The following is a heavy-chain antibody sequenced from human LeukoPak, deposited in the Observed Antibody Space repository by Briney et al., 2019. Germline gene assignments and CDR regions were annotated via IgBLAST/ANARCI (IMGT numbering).Heavy chain of an antibody. CDR3: ARNSLMAVAGDALWSPFDY. CDR2: ISYDGSNK. Sequence: GRSLRLSCAASGFTFSSYAMHWVRQAPGKGLEWVAVISYDGSNKYYADSVKGRFTISRDNSKNTLYLQMNSLRAEDTAVYYCARNSLMAVAGDALWSPFDYWGQGTLVTVSS. J-gene: IGHJ4*02. D-gene: IGHD6-19*01. V-gene: IGHV3-30-3*01. CDR1: GFTFSSYA.